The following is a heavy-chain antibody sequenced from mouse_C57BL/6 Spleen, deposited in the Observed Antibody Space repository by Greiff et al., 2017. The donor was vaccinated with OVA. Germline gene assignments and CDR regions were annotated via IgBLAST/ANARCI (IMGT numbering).Heavy chain of an antibody. D-gene: IGHD2-4*01. J-gene: IGHJ4*01. Sequence: QVQLKESGPGLVAPSQCLSITCTVSGFSLTSYAISWVRQPPGKGLEWLGVIWTGGGTNYNSSLKSRLSIGKDNSKSQVFLKMNSLQTDDTARYYCARNYTIYYDAMDYWGQGTSVTVSS. CDR1: GFSLTSYA. CDR3: ARNYTIYYDAMDY. CDR2: IWTGGGT. V-gene: IGHV2-9-1*01.